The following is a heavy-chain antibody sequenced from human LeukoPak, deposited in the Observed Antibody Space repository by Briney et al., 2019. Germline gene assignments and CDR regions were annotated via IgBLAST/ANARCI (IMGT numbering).Heavy chain of an antibody. J-gene: IGHJ6*03. CDR2: IRFDGSNK. CDR3: AKDNGYGGNYYYMDV. D-gene: IGHD5-12*01. CDR1: GFTFSSYA. Sequence: GRSLRLSCAASGFTFSSYAMHWVRQAPGKGLEWVAFIRFDGSNKDYGDSVKGRFTISRDNPKNTLYMQMNSLRAEDTAVYYCAKDNGYGGNYYYMDVWGKGTTVTVSS. V-gene: IGHV3-30*02.